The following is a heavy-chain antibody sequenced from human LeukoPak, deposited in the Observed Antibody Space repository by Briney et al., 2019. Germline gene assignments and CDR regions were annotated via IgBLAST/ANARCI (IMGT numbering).Heavy chain of an antibody. J-gene: IGHJ4*02. CDR3: ARSGYGDRNGSYYFYTFDY. Sequence: SETLSLTCTVSGDSISGYYWSWIRQPAGKGLEWIGRIYSSGSTSYNPSLKSRVTMSVDTSKNQFSLRLSSVTAADTAVYYCARSGYGDRNGSYYFYTFDYWGQGTLVTVSS. V-gene: IGHV4-4*07. CDR2: IYSSGST. CDR1: GDSISGYY. D-gene: IGHD3-22*01.